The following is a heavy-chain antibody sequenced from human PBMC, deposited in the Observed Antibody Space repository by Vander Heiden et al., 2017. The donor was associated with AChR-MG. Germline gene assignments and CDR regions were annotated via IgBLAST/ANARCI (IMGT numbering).Heavy chain of an antibody. CDR3: ARHPRSQYYGMDV. CDR1: GGSISSSSYY. Sequence: QLQLQESGPGLVKPSETLSLTCTVSGGSISSSSYYWGWIRQPPGKGLEWIGSIYYSGSTYYNPSLKSRVTISVDTSKNQFSLKLSSVTAADTAVYYCARHPRSQYYGMDVWGQGTTVTVSS. J-gene: IGHJ6*02. CDR2: IYYSGST. V-gene: IGHV4-39*01.